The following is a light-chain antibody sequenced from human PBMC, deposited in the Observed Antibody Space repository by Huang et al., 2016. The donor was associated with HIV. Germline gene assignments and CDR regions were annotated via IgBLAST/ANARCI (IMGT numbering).Light chain of an antibody. CDR1: QTVNSN. CDR3: QQYQDWPRT. V-gene: IGKV3D-15*01. Sequence: ERVMTQSPATLSMSLGERATLSCRASQTVNSNLAWYQQKPGQPPRRLIYGASNRATGIPARFSGSGSGTEFTLTISSLQSEDFAVYYCQQYQDWPRTFGQGTRVEIK. CDR2: GAS. J-gene: IGKJ1*01.